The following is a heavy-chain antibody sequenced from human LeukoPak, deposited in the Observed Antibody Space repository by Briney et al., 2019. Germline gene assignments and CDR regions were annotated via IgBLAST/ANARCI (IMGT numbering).Heavy chain of an antibody. J-gene: IGHJ4*02. CDR3: ARGKYYFDY. V-gene: IGHV3-72*01. CDR2: TRNKASSYTT. Sequence: PGGSLRLSCAASGFTFSDHYMDWVRQAPGKGLEWVGRTRNKASSYTTEYAASVKGRFTISRDDSKNSLYLQMNSLKTEDTAVYYCARGKYYFDYWGQGTLVTVSS. CDR1: GFTFSDHY.